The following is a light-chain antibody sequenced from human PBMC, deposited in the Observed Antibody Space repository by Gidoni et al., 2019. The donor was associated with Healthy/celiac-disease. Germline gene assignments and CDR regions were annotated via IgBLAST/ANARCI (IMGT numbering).Light chain of an antibody. CDR3: MQALQTPWT. Sequence: DIVMTQSPLSLPVTPGEPASISCRSSQSLLHSNGYNYLDWYLQKPGQSPQLLIYLGSNRASGVPDRFSGSGSGTDFTLKISRVEAEDVGVYYCMQALQTPWTFXHXTKVXIK. V-gene: IGKV2-28*01. CDR2: LGS. J-gene: IGKJ1*01. CDR1: QSLLHSNGYNY.